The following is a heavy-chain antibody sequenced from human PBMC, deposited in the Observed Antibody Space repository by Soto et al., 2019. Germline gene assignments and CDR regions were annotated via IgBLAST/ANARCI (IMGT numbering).Heavy chain of an antibody. CDR1: GYTFRNYG. CDR2: ITIYYGDT. Sequence: QVQLVQSGAEVKKPGASVTVSCKASGYTFRNYGITWVRQSPGQGLGWMAWITIYYGDTKAAQKYQGRGTVTADTSTSTAYIELRSHTSDEPAVYYCARGDGDSLACWGQGTLVSVSS. J-gene: IGHJ4*02. CDR3: ARGDGDSLAC. V-gene: IGHV1-18*01. D-gene: IGHD7-27*01.